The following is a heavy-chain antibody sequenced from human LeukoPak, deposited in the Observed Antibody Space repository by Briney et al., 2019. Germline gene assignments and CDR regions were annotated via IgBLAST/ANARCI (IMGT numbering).Heavy chain of an antibody. V-gene: IGHV1-2*02. Sequence: ASVKVSCKASGYTFTGYYMHWVRQAPGQGLEWMGWINPNSGGTNYAQRFQGRVTMTRDTSISTAYMELSRLRSDDTAVYYCASGRPPNSYDDPRSAFDIWGQGTMVTVSS. J-gene: IGHJ3*02. CDR3: ASGRPPNSYDDPRSAFDI. D-gene: IGHD5-18*01. CDR2: INPNSGGT. CDR1: GYTFTGYY.